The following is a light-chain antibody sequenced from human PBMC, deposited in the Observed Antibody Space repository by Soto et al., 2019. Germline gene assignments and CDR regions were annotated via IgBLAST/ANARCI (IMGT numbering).Light chain of an antibody. CDR1: QSVLYSSTHRDY. J-gene: IGKJ2*01. CDR2: WAS. V-gene: IGKV4-1*01. Sequence: DIVMTQSPDALAVSLGERATINCKSSQSVLYSSTHRDYLAWYQQKPGQPPKLLIYWASTRESGVPDRFSGSGSGTDFTLTISSLQAEDVAVYYCQQYYSTPYTFGQGTKLEIK. CDR3: QQYYSTPYT.